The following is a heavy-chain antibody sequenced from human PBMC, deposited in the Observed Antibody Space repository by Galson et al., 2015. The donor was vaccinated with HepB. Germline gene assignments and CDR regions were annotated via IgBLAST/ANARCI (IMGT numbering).Heavy chain of an antibody. CDR2: MNPNSGNT. Sequence: SVKVSCKASGYTFTSYDINWVRQATGQGLEWMGWMNPNSGNTGYAQKFQGRVTMTRNTSISTAYMELSSLRSEDTAVYYCARDRGPIVVERAGYYYYGMDVWGQGTTVTVSS. V-gene: IGHV1-8*01. CDR1: GYTFTSYD. J-gene: IGHJ6*02. CDR3: ARDRGPIVVERAGYYYYGMDV. D-gene: IGHD2-2*01.